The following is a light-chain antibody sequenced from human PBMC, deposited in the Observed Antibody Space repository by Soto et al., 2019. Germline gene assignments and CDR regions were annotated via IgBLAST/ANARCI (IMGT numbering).Light chain of an antibody. V-gene: IGKV1-27*01. Sequence: DIPMTQSPTSLSASVGDRVTITCRASQGIRNYVAWYQQIPGKAPKLLIYAASTLQSGVPSRFSGSGSGTDFTLTIKGLQPEDVATYSCQKYSSVPVFGPGTKVEIK. J-gene: IGKJ3*01. CDR2: AAS. CDR1: QGIRNY. CDR3: QKYSSVPV.